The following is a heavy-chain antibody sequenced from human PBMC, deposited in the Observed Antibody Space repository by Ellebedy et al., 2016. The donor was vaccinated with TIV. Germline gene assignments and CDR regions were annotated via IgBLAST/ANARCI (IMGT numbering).Heavy chain of an antibody. CDR2: IYRGGGTT. V-gene: IGHV3-23*01. CDR1: GFTFSSYA. J-gene: IGHJ3*02. D-gene: IGHD3-16*01. CDR3: AKDQVGGDGRWVFDI. Sequence: GESLKISCAASGFTFSSYAMSCVRQTPGKGLEWVSGIYRGGGTTYYIDSVKGRFTISRDNSRNTLYLQMNSLRAEDTAIYYCAKDQVGGDGRWVFDIWGQGTVVTVSS.